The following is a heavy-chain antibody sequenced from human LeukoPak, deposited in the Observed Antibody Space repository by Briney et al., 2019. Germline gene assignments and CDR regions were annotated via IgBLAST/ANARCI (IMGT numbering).Heavy chain of an antibody. V-gene: IGHV3-73*01. D-gene: IGHD5-18*01. J-gene: IGHJ4*02. Sequence: PGGSLRLSCAASGFTFSGSAMHWVRQASGKGLDWVGRIRSKANSYATAYAASVKGRFTISRDDSKNTAYLQMNSLKTEDTAVYYCTRPRLYSYDLVYWGQGTLVTVSS. CDR3: TRPRLYSYDLVY. CDR2: IRSKANSYAT. CDR1: GFTFSGSA.